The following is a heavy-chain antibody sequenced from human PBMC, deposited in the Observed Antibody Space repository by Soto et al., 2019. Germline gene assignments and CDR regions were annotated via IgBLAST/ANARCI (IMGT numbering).Heavy chain of an antibody. CDR2: IRSKDHGGTT. Sequence: VQLVESGGGLVQPGRSLRLSCTGSGFTFGDYAVSWVRQVPGKGLEWVGFIRSKDHGGTTEYAASVKGRFTISRDDSKSIAFLQMNSLNSEDTAVYFCSRARDSSGYHFTQYWGQGTLVTVSS. D-gene: IGHD3-22*01. CDR1: GFTFGDYA. V-gene: IGHV3-49*04. CDR3: SRARDSSGYHFTQY. J-gene: IGHJ1*01.